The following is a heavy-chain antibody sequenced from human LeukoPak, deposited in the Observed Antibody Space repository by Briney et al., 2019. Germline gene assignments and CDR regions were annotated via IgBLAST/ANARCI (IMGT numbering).Heavy chain of an antibody. D-gene: IGHD3-16*01. CDR3: ARHGANYYYYYMDV. J-gene: IGHJ6*03. V-gene: IGHV3-23*01. Sequence: GGSLRLSCAVSGLTFNNYAMSWVRQAPGKGLEWVSGISGRGASKYYADSVKGRFTISRDNSKNTLYLQMNSLRAEDTAVYYCARHGANYYYYYMDVWGKGTPVTVSS. CDR1: GLTFNNYA. CDR2: ISGRGASK.